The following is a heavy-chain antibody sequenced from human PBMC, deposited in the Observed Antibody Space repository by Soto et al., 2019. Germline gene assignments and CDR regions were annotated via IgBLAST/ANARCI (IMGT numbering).Heavy chain of an antibody. CDR1: GGSFSGYY. CDR3: ARELHYDSSGYYYGY. CDR2: INHSGST. D-gene: IGHD3-22*01. V-gene: IGHV4-34*01. Sequence: SETLSLTCAVYGGSFSGYYWSWIRQPPGKGLEWIGEINHSGSTNYNPSLKSRVTISVDTSKNQFSLKLSSVTAADTAVYYCARELHYDSSGYYYGYWGQGTLVTVSS. J-gene: IGHJ4*02.